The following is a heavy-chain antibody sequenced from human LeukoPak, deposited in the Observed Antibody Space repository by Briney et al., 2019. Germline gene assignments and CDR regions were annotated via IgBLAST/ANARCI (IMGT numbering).Heavy chain of an antibody. V-gene: IGHV4-61*02. D-gene: IGHD6-19*01. CDR2: IYTSGST. Sequence: SETLSLTCTVSGGSISSGSYYWSWIRQPAGKGLEWIGRIYTSGSTNYTPSLKSRVTISVDTSKNQFSLKLSSATAADTAVYYCARGGGWYGAFDIWGQGTMVTVSS. CDR1: GGSISSGSYY. CDR3: ARGGGWYGAFDI. J-gene: IGHJ3*02.